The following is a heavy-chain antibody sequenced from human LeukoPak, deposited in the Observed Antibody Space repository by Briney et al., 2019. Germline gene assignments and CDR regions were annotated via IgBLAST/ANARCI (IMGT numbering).Heavy chain of an antibody. J-gene: IGHJ5*02. D-gene: IGHD3-22*01. CDR3: ARGSSGAEGFDP. CDR1: GYTFTSYG. CDR2: VYAYNGNT. Sequence: ASVKVSFKASGYTFTSYGISWVRQAPGQGLEWMGWVYAYNGNTNYAQKLQGRVTMTIDTSTSTAYMELRSLRSDDTAVYYCARGSSGAEGFDPSGQGNQVTVSS. V-gene: IGHV1-18*01.